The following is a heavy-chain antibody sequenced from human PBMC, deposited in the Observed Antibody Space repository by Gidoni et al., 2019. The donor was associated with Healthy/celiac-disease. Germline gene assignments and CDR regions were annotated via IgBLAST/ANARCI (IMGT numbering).Heavy chain of an antibody. CDR3: ARVARGVCSGGSCYSKIIDY. J-gene: IGHJ4*02. CDR2: IDPSDSYT. D-gene: IGHD2-15*01. Sequence: EVQLVQSGAEVKKPGESLRTSCKGSGYSFTSYSISWVRQMPGKGLEWMGRIDPSDSYTNYSPSFQGHVTISADKSISTAYLQWSSLKASDTAMYYCARVARGVCSGGSCYSKIIDYWGQGTLVTVSS. V-gene: IGHV5-10-1*03. CDR1: GYSFTSYS.